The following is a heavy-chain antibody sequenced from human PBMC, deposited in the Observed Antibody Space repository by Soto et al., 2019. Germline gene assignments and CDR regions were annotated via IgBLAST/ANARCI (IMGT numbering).Heavy chain of an antibody. D-gene: IGHD1-26*01. CDR3: AKDRGSITSVVGATQTLYGIDV. V-gene: IGHV3-30*18. CDR1: GFTFSSYG. Sequence: QVQLVESGGGVVQPGRSLRLSCADSGFTFSSYGMHWVRQAPGKGLEWVAVISYDGSNKYYGDSVKGRFTISRDNSKKTLYLQMNSLRAEDTAVYYCAKDRGSITSVVGATQTLYGIDVWGQGTTVTVSS. CDR2: ISYDGSNK. J-gene: IGHJ6*02.